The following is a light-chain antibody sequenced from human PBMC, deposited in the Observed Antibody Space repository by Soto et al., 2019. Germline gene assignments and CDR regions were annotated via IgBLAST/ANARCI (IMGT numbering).Light chain of an antibody. J-gene: IGLJ1*01. CDR3: CSYAGSYTLYF. CDR2: DVS. CDR1: SSDVGGYNY. Sequence: QSVLTQPRSVSGSPGQSVTISCTGTSSDVGGYNYVSWYQQHPGKAPKLMIYDVSKRPSGVPDRFSGSKSGNTASLTISGLQAEDEADYYCCSYAGSYTLYFFGTGMKAPS. V-gene: IGLV2-11*01.